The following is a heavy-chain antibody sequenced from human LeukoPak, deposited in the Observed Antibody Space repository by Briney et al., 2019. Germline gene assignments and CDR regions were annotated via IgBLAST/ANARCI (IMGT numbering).Heavy chain of an antibody. V-gene: IGHV3-7*04. CDR2: INQDGSEK. D-gene: IGHD1-26*01. CDR3: ARDLYVSGVY. CDR1: GLTFSNYW. Sequence: AESVRLSCAASGLTFSNYWLSWVRQAPGKGLKWVANINQDGSEKYYVDSVKGRFPISRDNAKNSLYLQMNSLRAEDTAVYYCARDLYVSGVYWGQGPLVTHSS. J-gene: IGHJ4*02.